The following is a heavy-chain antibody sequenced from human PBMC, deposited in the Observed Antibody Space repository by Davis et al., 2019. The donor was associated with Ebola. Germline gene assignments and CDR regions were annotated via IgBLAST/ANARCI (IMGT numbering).Heavy chain of an antibody. CDR2: ISSSSNYI. J-gene: IGHJ4*02. D-gene: IGHD3-10*01. V-gene: IGHV3-21*01. CDR1: GFTFSSNS. Sequence: PGGSLRLSCAASGFTFSSNSMNWVRQAPGKGLEWVSFISSSSNYIYYADSVKGRFTISRDNAKNSLYLQMDSLRGEDTAVYYCARGSELWGQGTLVTVSS. CDR3: ARGSEL.